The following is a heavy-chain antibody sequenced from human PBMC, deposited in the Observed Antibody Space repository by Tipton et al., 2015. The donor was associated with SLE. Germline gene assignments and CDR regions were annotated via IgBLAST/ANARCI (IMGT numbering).Heavy chain of an antibody. D-gene: IGHD7-27*01. Sequence: TLSLTCAVSGYSISSDYYWGWIRQPPGKGLEWIGSIYYSGSTYYNPSLENRVTISLDTFTNRFSLKLNSVTAADTAVYYCARHDGNWGDYYFDYWGQGTVVTVSS. CDR2: IYYSGST. V-gene: IGHV4-38-2*01. CDR1: GYSISSDYY. CDR3: ARHDGNWGDYYFDY. J-gene: IGHJ4*02.